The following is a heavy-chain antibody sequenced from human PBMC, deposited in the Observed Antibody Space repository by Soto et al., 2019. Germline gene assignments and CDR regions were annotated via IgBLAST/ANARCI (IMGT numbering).Heavy chain of an antibody. CDR1: GFTFSDHY. CDR3: ARVRGNWNDQEKYYYYYYMDV. CDR2: TRNKANSYTT. Sequence: EVQLVESGGGLVQPGGSLRLSCAASGFTFSDHYMDWVRQAPGKGLEWVGRTRNKANSYTTEYAASVKGRFTISRDDSKNSLYLQMNSLKTEDTAVYYCARVRGNWNDQEKYYYYYYMDVWGKGTTVTVSS. J-gene: IGHJ6*03. D-gene: IGHD1-1*01. V-gene: IGHV3-72*01.